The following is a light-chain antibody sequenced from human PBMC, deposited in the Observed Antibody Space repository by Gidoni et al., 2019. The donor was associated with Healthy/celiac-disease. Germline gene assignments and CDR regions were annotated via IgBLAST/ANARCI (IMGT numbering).Light chain of an antibody. CDR3: NARDSSGNYV. CDR1: SLRSYY. V-gene: IGLV3-19*01. CDR2: GKN. J-gene: IGLJ1*01. Sequence: SSELTQDPAVSVAVGQTVRITCQGDSLRSYYASWYPQKPGQAPVLVIYGKNNRPSGIPDRFSGSSAGNTASLTITGAQAEDEADYYCNARDSSGNYVFGTGTKVTVL.